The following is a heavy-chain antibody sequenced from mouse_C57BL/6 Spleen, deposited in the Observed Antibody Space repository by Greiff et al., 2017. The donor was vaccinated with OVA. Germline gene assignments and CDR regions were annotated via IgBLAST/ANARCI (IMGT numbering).Heavy chain of an antibody. J-gene: IGHJ2*01. CDR1: GYTFTSYW. V-gene: IGHV1-50*01. CDR3: ARERKNGGY. CDR2: IDPSDSYT. D-gene: IGHD1-1*02. Sequence: QVQLQQSGAELVKPGASVKLSCKASGYTFTSYWMQWVKQRPGQGLEWIGEIDPSDSYTNYNQKFKGKATLTVDTSSSTAYMQLSSLTSEDSAVYYRARERKNGGYWGQGTTLTVSS.